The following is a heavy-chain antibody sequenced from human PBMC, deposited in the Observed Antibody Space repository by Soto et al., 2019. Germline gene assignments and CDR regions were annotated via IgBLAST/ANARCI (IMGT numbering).Heavy chain of an antibody. CDR3: ATTTTDYFAMDV. Sequence: GGSLKISCLVSGYSFSNYWIGWVRQMPGKGLEWMGIIYPGDADARYSPSFQGQVTISADKSITTAYLQWSSLKASDTAMYYCATTTTDYFAMDVWGQGTSVTVSS. CDR1: GYSFSNYW. D-gene: IGHD1-1*01. V-gene: IGHV5-51*01. CDR2: IYPGDADA. J-gene: IGHJ6*02.